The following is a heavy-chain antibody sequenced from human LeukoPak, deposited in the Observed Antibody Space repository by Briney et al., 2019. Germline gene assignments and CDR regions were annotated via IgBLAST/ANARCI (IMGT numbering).Heavy chain of an antibody. D-gene: IGHD3-9*01. CDR2: ISYDGSNK. J-gene: IGHJ4*02. CDR1: GFTFSSYA. Sequence: PGGSLRLSCAASGFTFSSYAMHWVRQAPGKGLEWVAVISYDGSNKYYADSVKGRFTISRDNSKNTLYLQMNSLRAEDTAVYYCARDSEAVELRYFDWSMFGPDYWGQGTLVTVSS. CDR3: ARDSEAVELRYFDWSMFGPDY. V-gene: IGHV3-30-3*01.